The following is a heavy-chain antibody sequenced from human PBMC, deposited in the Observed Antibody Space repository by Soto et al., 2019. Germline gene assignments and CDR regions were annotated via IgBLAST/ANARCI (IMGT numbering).Heavy chain of an antibody. CDR3: ARETGLFGVVIQDYYYGMDV. J-gene: IGHJ6*02. D-gene: IGHD3-3*01. Sequence: SQTLSLTCAISGDSVSSNSAAWNWIRQSPSRGLEWLGRTYYRSKWYNDYAVSVKSRITINPDTSKNQFSLQLNSVTPEDTAVYYCARETGLFGVVIQDYYYGMDVWGQGTTVTVSS. V-gene: IGHV6-1*01. CDR2: TYYRSKWYN. CDR1: GDSVSSNSAA.